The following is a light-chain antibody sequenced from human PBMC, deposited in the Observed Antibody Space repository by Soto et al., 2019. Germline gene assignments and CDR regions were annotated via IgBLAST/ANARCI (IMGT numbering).Light chain of an antibody. CDR3: QQYGSSPLT. V-gene: IGKV3-20*01. J-gene: IGKJ4*01. CDR2: GAS. CDR1: QSVSTTY. Sequence: ETVLTQSPVTLSLSPGPRATLSCRASQSVSTTYLAWYQQKPGQGPRLLIYGASSRATGIPDRFAGSGSGTDFSLTISRLEPEDFAVYYCQQYGSSPLTFGGGTKVDIK.